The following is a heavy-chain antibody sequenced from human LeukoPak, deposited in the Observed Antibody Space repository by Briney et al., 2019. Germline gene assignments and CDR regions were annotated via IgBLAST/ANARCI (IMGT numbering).Heavy chain of an antibody. CDR1: GFTFSSIW. Sequence: AGGSLRLSCAASGFTFSSIWMSWVRQAPGEGLEWVANINQDGREKYYVDSVKGRFTISRDNAKNSLYLQMNSLRAEDTAVYFCGSPRRGYWGQGTLVTVSS. CDR2: INQDGREK. V-gene: IGHV3-7*01. CDR3: GSPRRGY. J-gene: IGHJ4*02.